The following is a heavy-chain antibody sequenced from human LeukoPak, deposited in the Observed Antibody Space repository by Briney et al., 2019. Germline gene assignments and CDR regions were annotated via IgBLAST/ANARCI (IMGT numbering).Heavy chain of an antibody. D-gene: IGHD1-26*01. J-gene: IGHJ4*02. V-gene: IGHV1-2*02. CDR2: INPNSGGT. Sequence: ASVTLSCKASGYTFTDYYMHWVRHAPGQGLEWMGWINPNSGGTNYAQKFQGRVTMTRDTPISTAYMELSTLTSDDTAVYYCARGGTEHGFDYWGQGTLVTVSS. CDR1: GYTFTDYY. CDR3: ARGGTEHGFDY.